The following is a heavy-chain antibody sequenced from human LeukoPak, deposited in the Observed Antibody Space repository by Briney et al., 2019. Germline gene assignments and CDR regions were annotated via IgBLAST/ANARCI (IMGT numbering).Heavy chain of an antibody. Sequence: SETLSLTCAVYGGSFSGYYWSWIRQPPGKGLEWIGEINHSGSTNYNPSLKSRVTISVDTSKNQFSLKLSSVTAADTAAYYCARGFDSRNSGFPQNDYWGQGTLVTVSS. CDR3: ARGFDSRNSGFPQNDY. CDR2: INHSGST. V-gene: IGHV4-34*01. CDR1: GGSFSGYY. D-gene: IGHD4-23*01. J-gene: IGHJ4*02.